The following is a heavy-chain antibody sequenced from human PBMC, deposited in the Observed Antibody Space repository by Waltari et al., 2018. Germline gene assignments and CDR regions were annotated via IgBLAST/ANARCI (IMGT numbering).Heavy chain of an antibody. CDR1: GYSISSGYY. V-gene: IGHV4-38-2*02. Sequence: QVQLQESGPGLVKPSETLSLTCTVSGYSISSGYYWGWIRQPPEKGLEWIGSIYHSGSTYYNPSLKSRVTISVDTSKNQFSLKLSSVTAADTAVYYCASIGYCSGGSCYSVGYFQHWGQGTLVTVSS. J-gene: IGHJ1*01. CDR3: ASIGYCSGGSCYSVGYFQH. CDR2: IYHSGST. D-gene: IGHD2-15*01.